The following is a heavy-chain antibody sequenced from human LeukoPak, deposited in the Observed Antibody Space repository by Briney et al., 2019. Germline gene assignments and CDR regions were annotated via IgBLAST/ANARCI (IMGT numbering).Heavy chain of an antibody. CDR1: GYTFNSYG. CDR2: ISAYKINT. Sequence: ASVKVSCKASGYTFNSYGLTWVRQAPGQGLEWMGWISAYKINTNYAQKFQGRVTMTTDTSTSTAYMELRSLRSDDTAVYYCARDIVMVTYWFDPWGQGTLVTVSS. D-gene: IGHD5-18*01. CDR3: ARDIVMVTYWFDP. V-gene: IGHV1-18*01. J-gene: IGHJ5*02.